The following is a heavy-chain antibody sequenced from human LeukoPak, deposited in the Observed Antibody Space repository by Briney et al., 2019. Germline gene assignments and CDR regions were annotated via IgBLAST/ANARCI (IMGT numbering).Heavy chain of an antibody. CDR3: AELGITMIGGV. Sequence: GGSLRLSCAASGFTFSSYSMNWARQAPGKGLEWVSSISSSSSYIYYADSVKGRFTISRDNAKNSLYLRMNSLRAEDTAVYYCAELGITMIGGVWGKGTTVTIPS. V-gene: IGHV3-21*01. D-gene: IGHD3-10*02. J-gene: IGHJ6*04. CDR2: ISSSSSYI. CDR1: GFTFSSYS.